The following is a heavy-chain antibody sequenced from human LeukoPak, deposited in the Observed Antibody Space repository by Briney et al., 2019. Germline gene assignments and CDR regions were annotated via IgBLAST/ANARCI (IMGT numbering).Heavy chain of an antibody. V-gene: IGHV3-9*01. Sequence: PGGSLRLSCAASGFTFDDYAMHWVRQAPGKGLEWVSGISWNSGSIGYADSVKGRFTISRDNAKNSLYLQMNSLRAEDTALYYCAKDTSDYYGSGSHNAFDIWGQGTMVTVSS. J-gene: IGHJ3*02. CDR2: ISWNSGSI. CDR3: AKDTSDYYGSGSHNAFDI. CDR1: GFTFDDYA. D-gene: IGHD3-10*01.